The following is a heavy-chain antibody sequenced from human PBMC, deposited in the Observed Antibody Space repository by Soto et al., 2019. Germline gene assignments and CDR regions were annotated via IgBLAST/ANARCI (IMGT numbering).Heavy chain of an antibody. J-gene: IGHJ4*02. CDR1: GFTFSDYA. CDR3: AKGGRQWLVTSDFNY. Sequence: VQLVESGGGVVQPGRSLRLSCAASGFTFSDYAMHWVRQAPGKGLEWVAVVSHDGRNTHYADSVKGRFTISRDSSKNTVSLEMTRRRAEDTAVYYGAKGGRQWLVTSDFNYWGQGDLVTVSS. CDR2: VSHDGRNT. V-gene: IGHV3-30*18. D-gene: IGHD6-19*01.